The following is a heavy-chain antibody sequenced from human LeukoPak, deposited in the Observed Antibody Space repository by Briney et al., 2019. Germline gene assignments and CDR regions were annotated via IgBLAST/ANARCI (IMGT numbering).Heavy chain of an antibody. D-gene: IGHD2-15*01. CDR3: ARGSPYIVVVVAASSNWFDP. V-gene: IGHV4-31*03. J-gene: IGHJ5*02. Sequence: SQTPSLTCSVSGRSINSGDSYWTLIRQHPGTGLEWIGYIYYTGSTYYNPSLQSRVTLSVDSSKNQFSLKLSAVTAADTAVYYCARGSPYIVVVVAASSNWFDPWGQGTLVTVSS. CDR2: IYYTGST. CDR1: GRSINSGDSY.